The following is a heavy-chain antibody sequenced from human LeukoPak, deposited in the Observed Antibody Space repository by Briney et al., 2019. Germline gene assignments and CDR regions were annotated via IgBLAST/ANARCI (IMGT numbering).Heavy chain of an antibody. CDR3: ARVGDSAR. CDR1: GFTFSDHY. CDR2: TRNKANSYTT. D-gene: IGHD6-6*01. V-gene: IGHV3-72*01. J-gene: IGHJ4*02. Sequence: PGGSLRLSCAASGFTFSDHYMDWVRQAPGEGLEWVGRTRNKANSYTTEYAASVRGRFTISRDDSKNSLYLQMNSLRAEDTAVYYCARVGDSARWCQGTLVTVSS.